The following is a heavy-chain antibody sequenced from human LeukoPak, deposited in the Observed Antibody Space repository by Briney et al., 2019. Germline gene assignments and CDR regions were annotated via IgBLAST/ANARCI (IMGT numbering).Heavy chain of an antibody. CDR1: GYTFTDYY. CDR3: ARGRRILGGPENAGDFFDY. V-gene: IGHV1-2*02. J-gene: IGHJ4*01. D-gene: IGHD7-27*01. Sequence: ASVKVSCKASGYTFTDYYLLWVRQAPGQGLEWMGWIKTNSGATDYAQNFEARVTMTRDTSSGTAYLDLSSLTSDDTAVYYCARGRRILGGPENAGDFFDYWGQGPLVIVSS. CDR2: IKTNSGAT.